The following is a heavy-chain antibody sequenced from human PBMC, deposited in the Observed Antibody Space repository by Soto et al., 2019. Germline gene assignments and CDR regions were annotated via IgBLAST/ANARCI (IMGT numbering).Heavy chain of an antibody. J-gene: IGHJ4*02. CDR3: STDLSKGGYFDY. Sequence: QLQLVESGGGVVQPGTSLRLSCAVSGFTYSAYGMHWVRQAPGTGLEWVALIWRDGSNTYYSDSVKGRFTISRDNSKNTLYLHMNTLRADDTAVYYCSTDLSKGGYFDYWGQGTLVTVSS. CDR1: GFTYSAYG. V-gene: IGHV3-33*01. CDR2: IWRDGSNT.